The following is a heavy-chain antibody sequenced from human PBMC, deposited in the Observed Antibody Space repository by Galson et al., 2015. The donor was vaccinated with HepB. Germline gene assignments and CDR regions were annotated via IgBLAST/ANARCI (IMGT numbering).Heavy chain of an antibody. CDR3: ERERGAGWYEGNDY. CDR2: ITHDGSKT. CDR1: GFTFSSYS. Sequence: SLRLSCAASGFTFSSYSIHWVREAPGKGLEWVAIITHDGSKTYYAYSVKGRFTISRDNSRNTLYLQMNGLRSDDTAVYYCERERGAGWYEGNDYWGQGTRVVVSS. J-gene: IGHJ4*02. V-gene: IGHV3-30*04. D-gene: IGHD6-19*01.